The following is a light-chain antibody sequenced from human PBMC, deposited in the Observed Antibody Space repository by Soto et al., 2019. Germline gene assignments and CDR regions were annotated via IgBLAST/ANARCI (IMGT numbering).Light chain of an antibody. J-gene: IGKJ1*01. CDR3: MQALHTTRT. CDR2: GAS. CDR1: QSVPSR. V-gene: IGKV3-15*01. Sequence: EIAMTQSPATLSLSPGEHVTLSCRASQSVPSRIAWYQQKPGQAPSLLIYGASTSATGVPDRFSGSGSGTDFTLKISRVEDEDVGVYYCMQALHTTRTFGQGTKVDIK.